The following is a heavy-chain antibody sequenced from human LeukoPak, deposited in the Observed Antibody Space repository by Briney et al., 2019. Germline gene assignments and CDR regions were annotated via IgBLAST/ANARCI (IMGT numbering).Heavy chain of an antibody. CDR3: AKDRGYFDWLFAFDY. CDR2: IRYDGSNK. V-gene: IGHV3-30*02. D-gene: IGHD3-9*01. J-gene: IGHJ4*02. CDR1: GFTSSSYG. Sequence: GGSLRLSCAASGFTSSSYGMHWVRQAPGKGLEWVAFIRYDGSNKYYADSVKGRFTISRDNSKNTLYLQMNSLRAEDTAVYYCAKDRGYFDWLFAFDYWGQGTLVTVSS.